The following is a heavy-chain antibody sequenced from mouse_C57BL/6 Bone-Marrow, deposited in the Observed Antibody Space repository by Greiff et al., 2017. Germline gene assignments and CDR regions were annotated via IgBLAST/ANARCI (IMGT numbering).Heavy chain of an antibody. CDR3: ARGIYYYGSSYWYFDV. Sequence: QLQQPGAELVKPGASVKLSCKASGYTFTSYWMQWVKQRPGQGLEWIGEIDPSDSYTNYNQKFKGKATLTVDTSSSTAYMQLSSLTSEDSAVYYCARGIYYYGSSYWYFDVWGTGTTVTVSS. J-gene: IGHJ1*03. CDR2: IDPSDSYT. CDR1: GYTFTSYW. V-gene: IGHV1-50*01. D-gene: IGHD1-1*01.